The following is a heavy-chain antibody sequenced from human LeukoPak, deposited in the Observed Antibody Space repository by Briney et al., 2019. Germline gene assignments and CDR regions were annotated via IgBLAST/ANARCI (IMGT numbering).Heavy chain of an antibody. Sequence: ASVKVSCKASGYTFTSYGISWVRQAPGQGLEWMVWISGYNGNTNYAQKFQGRVTMTTDTSTSTVYMEVRSLRSDDTAVYYCARGPRYCSTTSCYNEWYWFDPWGQGTLVTVSS. J-gene: IGHJ5*02. CDR2: ISGYNGNT. CDR1: GYTFTSYG. V-gene: IGHV1-18*01. D-gene: IGHD2-2*02. CDR3: ARGPRYCSTTSCYNEWYWFDP.